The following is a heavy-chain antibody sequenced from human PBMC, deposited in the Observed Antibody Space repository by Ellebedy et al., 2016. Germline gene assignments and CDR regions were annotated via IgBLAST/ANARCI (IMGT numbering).Heavy chain of an antibody. Sequence: SGPTLVKSTQTLTLTCSFSGFSLSTSGVAVGWIRQPPGKALEWLALIHWDGDENYSPSLKNRLTITKDPPINQVVLSLTDVDPGDTATYYCAQRYTATWYTGKPSYFFDFWGQGTLVTVSS. CDR3: AQRYTATWYTGKPSYFFDF. D-gene: IGHD2-2*02. J-gene: IGHJ4*02. V-gene: IGHV2-5*02. CDR1: GFSLSTSGVA. CDR2: IHWDGDE.